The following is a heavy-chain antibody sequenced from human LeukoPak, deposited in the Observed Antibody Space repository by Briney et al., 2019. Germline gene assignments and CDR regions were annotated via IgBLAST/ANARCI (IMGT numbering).Heavy chain of an antibody. V-gene: IGHV3-66*01. CDR2: IYSGGST. CDR3: AKAGAVCSSSSCYANY. Sequence: GGSLRLSCAASGFTVSSNYMSWVRQAPGKGLEWVSVIYSGGSTYYADSVKGRFTISRDNSKNTLYLQMNSLRAEDTALYYCAKAGAVCSSSSCYANYWGQGTLVTVSS. J-gene: IGHJ4*02. CDR1: GFTVSSNY. D-gene: IGHD2-2*01.